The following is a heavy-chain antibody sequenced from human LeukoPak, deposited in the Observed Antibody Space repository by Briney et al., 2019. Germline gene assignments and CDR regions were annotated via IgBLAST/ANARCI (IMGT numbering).Heavy chain of an antibody. CDR2: ISPDGSTA. D-gene: IGHD2-15*01. J-gene: IGHJ4*02. Sequence: PGGSLRLSCAASGFTFSRYWMHWVRQAPGKGLMWVSRISPDGSTALYADSVKGRFTISRDNAKNTLYLQMNSLRAEDTAVYYCARGWSYFDYWGQGTLVTVSS. CDR3: ARGWSYFDY. V-gene: IGHV3-74*03. CDR1: GFTFSRYW.